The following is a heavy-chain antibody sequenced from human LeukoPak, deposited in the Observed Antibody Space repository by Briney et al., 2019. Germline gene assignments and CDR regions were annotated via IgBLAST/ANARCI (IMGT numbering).Heavy chain of an antibody. V-gene: IGHV3-74*01. CDR2: INSDGSST. J-gene: IGHJ4*02. CDR1: GFTFSSYW. D-gene: IGHD3-3*01. Sequence: GGSLRLSCAASGFTFSSYWMHWVRQAPGKGLVWVSRINSDGSSTSYADSVKGRFTISRDNAKNTLYLQMNSLRAEDTAVYYCARGELYYDFWSGAGYFDYWGQGTLVTVSS. CDR3: ARGELYYDFWSGAGYFDY.